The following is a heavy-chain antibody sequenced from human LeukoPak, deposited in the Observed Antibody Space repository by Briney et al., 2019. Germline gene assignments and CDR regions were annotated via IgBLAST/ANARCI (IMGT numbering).Heavy chain of an antibody. J-gene: IGHJ4*02. CDR3: ARGTYYDILTGYNYGLDFDY. D-gene: IGHD3-9*01. Sequence: GASVKVSCKTSGYTFTTYGISWVRQAPGQGLEWMGIINPSGGSTSYAQKFQGRVTMTRDTSTSTVYMELSSLRSEDTAVYYCARGTYYDILTGYNYGLDFDYWGQGTLVTVSS. CDR2: INPSGGST. V-gene: IGHV1-46*01. CDR1: GYTFTTYG.